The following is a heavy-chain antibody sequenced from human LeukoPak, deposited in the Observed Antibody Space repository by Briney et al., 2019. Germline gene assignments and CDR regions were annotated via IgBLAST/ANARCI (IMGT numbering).Heavy chain of an antibody. CDR3: AKALTYSSCDAFDI. CDR2: ISYDGSNK. J-gene: IGHJ3*02. D-gene: IGHD2-21*01. Sequence: GGSLRLSCAASGFTFSSYGMHWVRQAPGKGLEWVAVISYDGSNKYYADSVKGRFTISRDNSKNTLYLQMNSLRAEDTAVYYCAKALTYSSCDAFDIWGQGTMVTVSS. CDR1: GFTFSSYG. V-gene: IGHV3-30*18.